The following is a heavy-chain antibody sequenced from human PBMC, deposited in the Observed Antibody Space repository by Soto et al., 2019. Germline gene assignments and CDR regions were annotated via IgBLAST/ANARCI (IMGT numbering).Heavy chain of an antibody. Sequence: EVQLLESGGGLVQPGGSLRLSCAASGFTFSSYAMSWVRQAPGKGLEWVAGISGSGGSTDYADSVKGRFTISTDNSKNTLYRQMNSLRAEDTAVYHSAKEIAVAGPSYFDYWGQGTLVTVSS. D-gene: IGHD6-19*01. CDR1: GFTFSSYA. V-gene: IGHV3-23*01. CDR3: AKEIAVAGPSYFDY. CDR2: ISGSGGST. J-gene: IGHJ4*02.